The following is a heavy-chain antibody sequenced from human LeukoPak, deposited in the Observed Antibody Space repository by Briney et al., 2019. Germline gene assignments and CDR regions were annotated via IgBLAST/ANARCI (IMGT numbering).Heavy chain of an antibody. J-gene: IGHJ4*02. Sequence: PSETLSLTCAVSGGSISSGGYSWSWIRQPPGKGLEWIGYIYHSGSTYYNPSLKSRVTMSVDTSKNQFSLKLSSVTATDTAVYYCAREYRNVVDYWGQGTLVTVSS. V-gene: IGHV4-30-2*01. D-gene: IGHD1-26*01. CDR2: IYHSGST. CDR1: GGSISSGGYS. CDR3: AREYRNVVDY.